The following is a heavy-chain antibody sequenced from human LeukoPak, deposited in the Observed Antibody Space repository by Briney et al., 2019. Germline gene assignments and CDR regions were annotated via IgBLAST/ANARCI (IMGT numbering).Heavy chain of an antibody. Sequence: RASVKVSCKVSGYTLTELSMHWVRQAPGQGLEWMGWINPNSGGTNYAQKFQGRVTMTRDKSIRTAYMELSRLTSDDTAVYYCARNIWFGESADAFDIWGQGTMVTVSS. D-gene: IGHD3-10*01. J-gene: IGHJ3*02. CDR1: GYTLTELS. V-gene: IGHV1-2*02. CDR2: INPNSGGT. CDR3: ARNIWFGESADAFDI.